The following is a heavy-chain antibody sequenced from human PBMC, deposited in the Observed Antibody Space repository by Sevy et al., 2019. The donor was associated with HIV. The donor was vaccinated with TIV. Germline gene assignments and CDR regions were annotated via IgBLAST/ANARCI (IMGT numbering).Heavy chain of an antibody. CDR2: ISNSGTNI. J-gene: IGHJ4*02. Sequence: GGSLRLSCAASGFKVTDYYMNWIRQAPGKGLEWVSYISNSGTNIYYADSVRGRFTISRDNSKNTLYLQLNSLRADDTAVFYCAGGDTTMITDLDYWGQGTLVTVSS. D-gene: IGHD3-16*01. CDR3: AGGDTTMITDLDY. CDR1: GFKVTDYY. V-gene: IGHV3-11*01.